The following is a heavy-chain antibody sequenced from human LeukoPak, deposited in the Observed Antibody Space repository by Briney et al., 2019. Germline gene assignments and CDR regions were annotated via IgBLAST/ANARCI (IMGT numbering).Heavy chain of an antibody. D-gene: IGHD6-19*01. J-gene: IGHJ5*02. CDR2: INSGGTPI. Sequence: GGSLRLSYAASGFIFSNYEMNWVRQAPGKGLEWISYINSGGTPIYYADSVKGRFTMSRDNAKNSLYLQMNSLRAEDTAVYYCARDFSGWSVDPWGQGTLVTVSS. V-gene: IGHV3-48*03. CDR1: GFIFSNYE. CDR3: ARDFSGWSVDP.